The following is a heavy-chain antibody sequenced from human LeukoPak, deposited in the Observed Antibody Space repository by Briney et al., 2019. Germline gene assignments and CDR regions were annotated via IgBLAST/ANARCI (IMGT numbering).Heavy chain of an antibody. V-gene: IGHV3-21*04. D-gene: IGHD3-16*01. CDR3: ARAREEKARIGGMDV. J-gene: IGHJ6*02. Sequence: PGGSLRLSCAASRFILSSYNMNWVRQARGEGGEGVSYISDSLTYTYYADPVQARFPISRDNPKTSLYLQMNSLRAEDTAIYYCARAREEKARIGGMDVWGQGTTVTVSS. CDR1: RFILSSYN. CDR2: ISDSLTYT.